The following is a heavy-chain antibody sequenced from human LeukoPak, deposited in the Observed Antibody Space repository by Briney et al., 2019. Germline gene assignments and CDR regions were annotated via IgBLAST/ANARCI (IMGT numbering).Heavy chain of an antibody. V-gene: IGHV5-10-1*01. D-gene: IGHD3-10*01. J-gene: IGHJ4*02. CDR1: GYSFTSYW. CDR2: IDPSDSYT. Sequence: GESLKISCKGSGYSFTSYWIGWVRQMPGKGLEWMGRIDPSDSYTDYSPSFQGHVTISADKSISTAYLQWSSLKASDTAMFYCARPSVDGSGSYPYWGQGTLVTVSS. CDR3: ARPSVDGSGSYPY.